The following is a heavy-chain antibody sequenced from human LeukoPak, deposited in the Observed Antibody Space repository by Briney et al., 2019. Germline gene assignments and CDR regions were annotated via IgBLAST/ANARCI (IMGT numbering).Heavy chain of an antibody. CDR1: GFTFSSYA. D-gene: IGHD3-3*01. J-gene: IGHJ4*02. CDR2: ISGSGGST. V-gene: IGHV3-23*01. Sequence: GGSLRLSCAASGFTFSSYAMSWVRQAPGKGLEWVSAISGSGGSTYYADSVKGRFTISRDNSKNTLYLQMNTLRPEDTALYYCARERQNKDFWSGGDYWGQGTLVTVSS. CDR3: ARERQNKDFWSGGDY.